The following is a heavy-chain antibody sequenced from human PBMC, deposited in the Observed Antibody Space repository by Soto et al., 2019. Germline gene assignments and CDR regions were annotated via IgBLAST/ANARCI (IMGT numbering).Heavy chain of an antibody. CDR1: GLTFSNYA. CDR2: ISGRGGST. Sequence: EVQLLESGGGLVQPGGSLRLSCAASGLTFSNYAVTWVRQAPGKGLEWVSTISGRGGSTYYADSVKGRFTISRDNSKNTLYLQMNSLRAEDTAVYYCAKDQGSSWYEIDYWGQGTLVTISS. J-gene: IGHJ4*02. D-gene: IGHD6-13*01. CDR3: AKDQGSSWYEIDY. V-gene: IGHV3-23*01.